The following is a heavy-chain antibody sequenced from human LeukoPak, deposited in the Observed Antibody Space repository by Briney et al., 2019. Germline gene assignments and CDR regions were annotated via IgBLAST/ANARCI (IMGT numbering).Heavy chain of an antibody. J-gene: IGHJ4*02. CDR3: ATVSLVGRDIVVVVAATRRWWYFDY. CDR1: GYTLTELS. CDR2: FDPEDGET. V-gene: IGHV1-24*01. Sequence: ASVKVSCKVSGYTLTELSMHWVRQAPGKGLEWMGGFDPEDGETIYAQKFQGRVTMTEDTSTDTAYMELSSLRSEDTAVYYCATVSLVGRDIVVVVAATRRWWYFDYWGQGTLVTVSS. D-gene: IGHD2-15*01.